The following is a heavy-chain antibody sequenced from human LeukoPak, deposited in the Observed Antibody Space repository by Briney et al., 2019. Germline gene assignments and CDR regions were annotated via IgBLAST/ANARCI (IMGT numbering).Heavy chain of an antibody. Sequence: SSETLSLTCSVSGASISRNTYYWGWIRQSPGKGLEWIGTFYYTGSTNYNPSLKSRVTISVDTSRKQFSLKLSSVTAADTAVYYCARGYSSSWNYFDYWGQGTLVTVSS. V-gene: IGHV4-39*07. D-gene: IGHD6-13*01. CDR3: ARGYSSSWNYFDY. CDR1: GASISRNTYY. J-gene: IGHJ4*02. CDR2: FYYTGST.